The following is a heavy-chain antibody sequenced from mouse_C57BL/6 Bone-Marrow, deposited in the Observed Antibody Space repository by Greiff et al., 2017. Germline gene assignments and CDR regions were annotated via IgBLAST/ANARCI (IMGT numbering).Heavy chain of an antibody. J-gene: IGHJ4*01. D-gene: IGHD2-1*01. Sequence: VQRVESGAELVKPGASVKLSCKASGYTFTEYTIHWVKQRSGQGLEWIGWFYPGSGSIKYNEKFKDKATLTADKSSSTVYMELSRLTSEDSAVYFCARHEGNGNYEGAMDYWGQGTSVTVSS. CDR2: FYPGSGSI. CDR3: ARHEGNGNYEGAMDY. CDR1: GYTFTEYT. V-gene: IGHV1-62-2*01.